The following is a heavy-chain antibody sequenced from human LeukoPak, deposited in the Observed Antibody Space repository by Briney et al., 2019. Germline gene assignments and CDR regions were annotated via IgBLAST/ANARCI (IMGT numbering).Heavy chain of an antibody. V-gene: IGHV1-3*01. J-gene: IGHJ4*02. D-gene: IGHD6-19*01. CDR1: GYTFTSYA. CDR3: ARDPTGIAVAGTGTYFDY. CDR2: INAGNGNT. Sequence: ASVKVSCKASGYTFTSYAMHWVRQAPGQRLEWMGWINAGNGNTKYSQKFQGRVTITRDTSASTAYMELSSLRSEDTAVYYCARDPTGIAVAGTGTYFDYWGQGTLVTVSS.